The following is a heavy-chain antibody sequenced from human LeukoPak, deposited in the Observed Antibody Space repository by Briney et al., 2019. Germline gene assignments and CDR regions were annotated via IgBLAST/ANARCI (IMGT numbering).Heavy chain of an antibody. CDR3: AKELGYCTGTSCPFDY. CDR1: GFTFSGYG. CDR2: ISYDGSNK. J-gene: IGHJ4*02. V-gene: IGHV3-30*18. D-gene: IGHD2-2*01. Sequence: GRSLRLSCAASGFTFSGYGMHWVRQAPGKGLEWVAVISYDGSNKYHADSVKGRFTISRDNSKNTLYLQMNSLRANDTSVYYCAKELGYCTGTSCPFDYWGQGTLVTVSS.